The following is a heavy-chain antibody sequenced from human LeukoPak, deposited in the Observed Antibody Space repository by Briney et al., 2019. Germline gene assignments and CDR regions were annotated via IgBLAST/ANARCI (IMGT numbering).Heavy chain of an antibody. D-gene: IGHD3-10*01. V-gene: IGHV4-59*08. Sequence: SETLSLTCTVSGGSISSYYWSWIRQPPGKGLEWIGYIYYSGSTNYNPSLKSRVTISVDTSKNQFSLKLSSVTAADTAVYYCARQLLNYYGSGSSIDYWGQGTLVTVSS. CDR2: IYYSGST. CDR3: ARQLLNYYGSGSSIDY. CDR1: GGSISSYY. J-gene: IGHJ4*02.